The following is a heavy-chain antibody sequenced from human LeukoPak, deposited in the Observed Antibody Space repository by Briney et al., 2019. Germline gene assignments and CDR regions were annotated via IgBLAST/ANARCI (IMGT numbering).Heavy chain of an antibody. CDR3: ARGLDHYDYVWGSYPYYYYMDV. CDR2: INHSGST. V-gene: IGHV4-34*01. CDR1: GGSFSGYY. Sequence: SETLSLTCAVYGGSFSGYYWSWIRQPAGKGLEWIGEINHSGSTNYNPSLKSRVTISVDTSKNQFSLKLSSVTAADTAVYYCARGLDHYDYVWGSYPYYYYMDVWGKGTTVTVSS. J-gene: IGHJ6*03. D-gene: IGHD3-16*02.